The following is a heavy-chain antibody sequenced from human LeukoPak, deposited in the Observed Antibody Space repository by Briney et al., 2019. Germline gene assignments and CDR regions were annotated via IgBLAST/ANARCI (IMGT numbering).Heavy chain of an antibody. CDR1: GFTFSSYS. D-gene: IGHD6-19*01. V-gene: IGHV3-21*01. CDR2: ISSSSSYI. Sequence: PVGSLRLSCAASGFTFSSYSMNWVRHAPGKGLKSVSSISSSSSYIYYADSVKGRFTISRDNAKISLYLQMNRLRAEDTAVYYCARDSSRTDFDYWGQGTLVTVSS. CDR3: ARDSSRTDFDY. J-gene: IGHJ4*02.